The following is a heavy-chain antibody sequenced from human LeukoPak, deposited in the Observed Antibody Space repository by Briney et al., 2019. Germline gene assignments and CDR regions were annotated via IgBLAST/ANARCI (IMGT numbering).Heavy chain of an antibody. CDR3: ARPRMRYYDFWSGYADNWFDP. J-gene: IGHJ5*02. CDR2: IIPIFGTA. V-gene: IGHV1-69*01. D-gene: IGHD3-3*01. Sequence: SVKVSCKASGGTFSSYAISWVRQAPGRGLEWMGGIIPIFGTANYAQKFQGRVTITADESTSTAYMELSSLRSEDTAVYYCARPRMRYYDFWSGYADNWFDPWGQGTLVTVSS. CDR1: GGTFSSYA.